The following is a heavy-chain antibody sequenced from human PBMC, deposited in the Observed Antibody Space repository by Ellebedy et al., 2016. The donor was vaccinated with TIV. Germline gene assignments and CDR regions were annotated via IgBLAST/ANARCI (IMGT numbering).Heavy chain of an antibody. CDR2: IGSNGENT. Sequence: PGGSLRLSCSASGISFSNYGMMWVRQATGKGLEYVSGIGSNGENTYYADSVKGRFTISRDNSKNTLYLQVDSLRAEDTAIYYCASDPWGVGPAFDIWGQGTMVTVSS. V-gene: IGHV3-64*04. J-gene: IGHJ3*02. D-gene: IGHD1-26*01. CDR1: GISFSNYG. CDR3: ASDPWGVGPAFDI.